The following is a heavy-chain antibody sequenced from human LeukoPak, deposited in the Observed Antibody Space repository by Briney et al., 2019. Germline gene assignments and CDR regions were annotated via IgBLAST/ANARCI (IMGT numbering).Heavy chain of an antibody. J-gene: IGHJ4*02. Sequence: VASVKVSCKASGYTFTSYYMHWVRQAPGQGLEWMGIINPSGGSTSYAQKFQGRVTMTRDTSTSTIYMELSSLRSEDTAVYYCARIAAAGTAFDYWGQGTLVTVSS. V-gene: IGHV1-46*01. CDR2: INPSGGST. D-gene: IGHD6-13*01. CDR1: GYTFTSYY. CDR3: ARIAAAGTAFDY.